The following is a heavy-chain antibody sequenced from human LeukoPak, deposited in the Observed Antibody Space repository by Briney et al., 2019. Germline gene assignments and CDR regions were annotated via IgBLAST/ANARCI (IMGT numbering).Heavy chain of an antibody. D-gene: IGHD5-12*01. CDR3: ATSNRYSGYDAQGY. J-gene: IGHJ4*02. Sequence: ASVKVSCKASGYTFTSYAINWVRQAPGQGLEWMGWINTNTENPTYAQGFTGRFVFSLDTSVSTAYLQISSLKAEDTAVYYCATSNRYSGYDAQGYWGQGTLVTVSS. CDR1: GYTFTSYA. V-gene: IGHV7-4-1*02. CDR2: INTNTENP.